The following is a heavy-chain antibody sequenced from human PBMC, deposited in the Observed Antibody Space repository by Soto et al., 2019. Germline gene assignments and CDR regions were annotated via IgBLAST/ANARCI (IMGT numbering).Heavy chain of an antibody. J-gene: IGHJ6*02. CDR1: GGTFSSYA. CDR3: ARRKDSSGYQNYYYYGMDV. CDR2: IIPIFGTA. Sequence: GASVKVSCKASGGTFSSYAISWVRQAPGQGFEWKGGIIPIFGTANYAQKFQGRVTITADESTSTAYMELSSLRSEETAVYYCARRKDSSGYQNYYYYGMDVWGQGTTVTVSS. V-gene: IGHV1-69*13. D-gene: IGHD3-22*01.